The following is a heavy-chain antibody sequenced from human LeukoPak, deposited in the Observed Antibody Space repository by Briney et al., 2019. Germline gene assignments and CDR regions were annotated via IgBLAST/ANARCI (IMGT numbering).Heavy chain of an antibody. CDR2: IKQDGSEK. D-gene: IGHD5-12*01. CDR3: AKASDSGYDLPNFDY. V-gene: IGHV3-7*03. CDR1: GFTFSSYW. J-gene: IGHJ4*02. Sequence: PGGSLRLSCAASGFTFSSYWMSWVRQAPGKGLEWVANIKQDGSEKYYVDSVKGRLTISRDNAKNSLYLQMNSLRAEDTALYYCAKASDSGYDLPNFDYWGQGTLVTVSS.